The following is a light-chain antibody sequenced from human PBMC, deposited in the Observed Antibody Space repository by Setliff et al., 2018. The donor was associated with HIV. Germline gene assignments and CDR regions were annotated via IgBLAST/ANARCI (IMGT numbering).Light chain of an antibody. V-gene: IGLV2-14*03. Sequence: QSALTQPASVSGSPGQTITISCTGTSNDIGGYNYVSWYQQHPGEAPKLIIYNVNNRPSGVSSRFSGSRSGNTASLSISELRAEDETDYYCSSYTTSSTLDYVFGTGTKVTVL. CDR1: SNDIGGYNY. CDR2: NVN. CDR3: SSYTTSSTLDYV. J-gene: IGLJ1*01.